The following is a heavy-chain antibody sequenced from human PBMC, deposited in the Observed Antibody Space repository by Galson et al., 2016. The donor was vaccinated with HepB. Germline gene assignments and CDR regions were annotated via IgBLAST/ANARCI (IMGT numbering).Heavy chain of an antibody. D-gene: IGHD3-10*01. V-gene: IGHV1-3*01. J-gene: IGHJ6*02. CDR2: INGGNGNT. Sequence: SVKVSCKASGYMFTSYGMHWVRQAPGQRPEWMGWINGGNGNTKYSQKLQGRVNITRDTSASTAYMEPSSLRSEDTAVYYCARSWGSGSLNYYYYAMDVWGLGTTVTVSS. CDR1: GYMFTSYG. CDR3: ARSWGSGSLNYYYYAMDV.